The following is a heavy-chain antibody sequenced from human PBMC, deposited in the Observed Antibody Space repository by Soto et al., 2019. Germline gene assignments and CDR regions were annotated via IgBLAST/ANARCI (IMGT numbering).Heavy chain of an antibody. V-gene: IGHV1-46*01. CDR1: GYTFTSYY. D-gene: IGHD4-4*01. Sequence: ASVKVSCKASGYTFTSYYMHWVRQAPGQGLEWMGIINPSGGSTSYAQKFQGRVTMTRDTSTSTVYMELSSLRSEDTAVYYCAKVPPYSNYREREYYFDYWGQGTLVTVSS. CDR3: AKVPPYSNYREREYYFDY. J-gene: IGHJ4*02. CDR2: INPSGGST.